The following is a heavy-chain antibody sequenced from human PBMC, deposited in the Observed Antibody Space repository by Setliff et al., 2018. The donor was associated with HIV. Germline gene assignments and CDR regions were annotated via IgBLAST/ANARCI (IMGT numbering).Heavy chain of an antibody. CDR1: GFTFETYW. Sequence: ASVKVSCITPGFTFETYWMTWVRQAPGKGLEWVANIGKDGSDTFYVESVKGRFAISRDNANGSLYLQMNNLRGDDTAMYYCARDLTISRGAWYDAHDIWGRGTMVTVSS. CDR3: ARDLTISRGAWYDAHDI. J-gene: IGHJ3*02. D-gene: IGHD6-19*01. CDR2: IGKDGSDT. V-gene: IGHV3-7*03.